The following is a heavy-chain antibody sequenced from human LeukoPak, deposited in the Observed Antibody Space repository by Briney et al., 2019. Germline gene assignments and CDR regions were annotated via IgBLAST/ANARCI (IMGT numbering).Heavy chain of an antibody. CDR3: AKGSSGWYRKWFDP. V-gene: IGHV3-23*01. CDR1: GFTFSSYA. J-gene: IGHJ5*02. Sequence: GGSLRLSCAASGFTFSSYAMSWVRQAPGKGLEWVSAISGSGGSTYYADSVKGRFTISRDNSKNTLYLQMNSLRAEDTAVYYCAKGSSGWYRKWFDPWGREPWSPSPQ. CDR2: ISGSGGST. D-gene: IGHD6-19*01.